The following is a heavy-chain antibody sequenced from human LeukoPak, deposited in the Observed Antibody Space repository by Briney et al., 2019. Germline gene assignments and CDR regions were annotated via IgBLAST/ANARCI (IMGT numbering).Heavy chain of an antibody. J-gene: IGHJ6*02. D-gene: IGHD6-13*01. V-gene: IGHV3-30-3*01. CDR3: ARAVRIVAAGTNPYFYFYGMDV. CDR1: GFTFSNYA. Sequence: GGSLRLSCEGTGFTFSNYAVHWVRQAPGKGLEWVSVISYDGSNKYNADSVRGRFTISRDNSKNTLYLQMNSLRAEDTAVYYCARAVRIVAAGTNPYFYFYGMDVWGQGTTVTASS. CDR2: ISYDGSNK.